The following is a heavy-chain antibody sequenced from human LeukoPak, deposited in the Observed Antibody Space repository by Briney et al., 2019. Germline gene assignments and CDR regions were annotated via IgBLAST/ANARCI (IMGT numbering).Heavy chain of an antibody. D-gene: IGHD2-15*01. CDR1: GFTFSSYA. V-gene: IGHV3-23*01. CDR2: ISGSGGST. CDR3: AKDAKYCSGGSCYPLVFDY. J-gene: IGHJ4*02. Sequence: AGGSLRLSCAGSGFTFSSYAMSWVRQAPGKGLEWVSAISGSGGSTYYADSVKGRFTISRDNSKNTLYLQMNSLRAEDTAVYYCAKDAKYCSGGSCYPLVFDYWGQGTLVTVSS.